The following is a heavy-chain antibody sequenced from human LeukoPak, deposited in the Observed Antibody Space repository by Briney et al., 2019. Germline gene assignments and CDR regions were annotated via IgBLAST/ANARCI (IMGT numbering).Heavy chain of an antibody. CDR3: ARGRGWSSSSYDY. CDR1: GGAFSGYS. D-gene: IGHD6-6*01. J-gene: IGHJ4*02. V-gene: IGHV4-34*01. CDR2: INHSGST. Sequence: PSETLSLTCAVYGGAFSGYSWSWIRQPPGKGLGWIGEINHSGSTNYNPSLKSRVTISVDTSKNQFSLKLSSVTAADTAVYYCARGRGWSSSSYDYWGQGTLVTVSS.